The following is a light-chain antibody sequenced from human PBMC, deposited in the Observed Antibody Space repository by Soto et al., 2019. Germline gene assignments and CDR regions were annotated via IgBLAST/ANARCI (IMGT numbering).Light chain of an antibody. CDR1: QGIINY. CDR3: QQLFMYPPT. Sequence: IQLTQSPSSLSASVGDRVTITCRASQGIINYLAWYQQKPGKAHKLLIYGASTLQSGVPSRFSGSGSGTDFTLTVSSLQPEDFATYYCQQLFMYPPTFGHGTKVDI. CDR2: GAS. V-gene: IGKV1-9*01. J-gene: IGKJ3*01.